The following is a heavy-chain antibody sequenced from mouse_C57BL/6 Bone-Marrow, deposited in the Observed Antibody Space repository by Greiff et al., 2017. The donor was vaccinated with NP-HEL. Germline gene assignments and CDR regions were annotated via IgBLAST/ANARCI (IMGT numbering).Heavy chain of an antibody. CDR3: ARRDYGSSWYFDV. V-gene: IGHV5-6*01. J-gene: IGHJ1*03. CDR2: ISSGGSYT. D-gene: IGHD1-1*01. Sequence: EVHLVESGGDLVKPGGSLKLSCAASGFTFSSYGMSWVRQTPDKRLEWVATISSGGSYTYYPDSVKGRFTISRDNAKNTLYLQMSSLKSEDTAMYYCARRDYGSSWYFDVWGTGTTVTVSS. CDR1: GFTFSSYG.